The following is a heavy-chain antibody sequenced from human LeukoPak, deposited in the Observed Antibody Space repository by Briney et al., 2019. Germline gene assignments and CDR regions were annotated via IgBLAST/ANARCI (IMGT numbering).Heavy chain of an antibody. D-gene: IGHD6-19*01. CDR2: ITSSGYDT. CDR1: GFTFSRYA. CDR3: AKDSRETLAGTEDY. V-gene: IGHV3-23*01. Sequence: PGGSLRLSCAASGFTFSRYAMSWVRQAPGKGLELVSSITSSGYDTYYRDSVKGRFTISRDNSENTLYLQMNSLRPEDTAMYYCAKDSRETLAGTEDYWGRGTLVTVSS. J-gene: IGHJ4*02.